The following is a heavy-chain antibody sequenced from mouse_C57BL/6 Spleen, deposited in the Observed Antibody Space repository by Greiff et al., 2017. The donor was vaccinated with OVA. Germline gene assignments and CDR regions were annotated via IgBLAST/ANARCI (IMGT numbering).Heavy chain of an antibody. D-gene: IGHD1-1*01. CDR2: IDPSDSYT. CDR3: ARKKFYYGSSYAMDY. J-gene: IGHJ4*01. Sequence: QVQLKQPGAELVMPGASVKLSCKASGYTFTSYWMHWVKQRPGQGLEWIGEIDPSDSYTNYNQKFKGKSTLTVDKSSSTAYMQLSSLTSEDSAVYYCARKKFYYGSSYAMDYWGQGTSVTVSS. CDR1: GYTFTSYW. V-gene: IGHV1-69*01.